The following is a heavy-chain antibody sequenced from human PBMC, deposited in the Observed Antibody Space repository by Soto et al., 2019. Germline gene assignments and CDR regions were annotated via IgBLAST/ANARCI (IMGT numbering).Heavy chain of an antibody. Sequence: QVQLVQSEAEVKRPGSSVKVSCKISGGTFSNGAFSWVRQAPGQGLEWMGGIIPLFGTPSYAQKFQGRVTVTADESSSTVYMELSSLTSEDTAIYYCANERVGEMATGGYFDYWGQGTLVSVSS. CDR2: IIPLFGTP. CDR3: ANERVGEMATGGYFDY. CDR1: GGTFSNGA. V-gene: IGHV1-69*01. J-gene: IGHJ4*02. D-gene: IGHD3-10*01.